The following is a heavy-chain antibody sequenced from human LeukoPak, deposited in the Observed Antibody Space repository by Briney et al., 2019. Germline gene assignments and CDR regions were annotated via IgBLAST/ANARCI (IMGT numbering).Heavy chain of an antibody. V-gene: IGHV3-21*01. CDR1: GFTFSTHS. CDR3: ARDQGFFTMIVHAFDI. D-gene: IGHD3-22*01. J-gene: IGHJ3*02. CDR2: ISSSSSHI. Sequence: GGSLRLSCAAFGFTFSTHSMSWVRQAPGKRLEWVSSISSSSSHIYYADSMKGRFTVSRDNAKNSLFLQMNSLRAEDTAVYYCARDQGFFTMIVHAFDIWGQGTMVTVSS.